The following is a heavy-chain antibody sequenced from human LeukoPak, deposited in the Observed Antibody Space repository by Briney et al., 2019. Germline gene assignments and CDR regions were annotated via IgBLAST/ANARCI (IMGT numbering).Heavy chain of an antibody. CDR3: ARVRGTRYFDY. V-gene: IGHV3-30-3*01. Sequence: GGSLRLSCAAPGFTFSNYAMHWVRQAPGKGLEWVAVISYDGSNKYYADSVKGRFTISRDNSKNTLYLQMNSLRAEDTAVYYCARVRGTRYFDYWGQGTLVTVSS. CDR1: GFTFSNYA. J-gene: IGHJ4*02. CDR2: ISYDGSNK. D-gene: IGHD3-16*01.